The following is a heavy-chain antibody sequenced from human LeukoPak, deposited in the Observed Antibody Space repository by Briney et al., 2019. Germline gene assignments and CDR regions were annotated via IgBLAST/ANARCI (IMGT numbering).Heavy chain of an antibody. V-gene: IGHV3-15*01. J-gene: IGHJ5*02. CDR2: IKSKSEAGTP. Sequence: YPGGSLRLSCATSGFTFSNAWMSWVRQAPGRGLEWVGRIKSKSEAGTPDYAAPGKGRFTISRDDSKNTLYLQMNNLKTEDTAVYYCSTLYRLDPWGQGTLVTVSS. CDR1: GFTFSNAW. D-gene: IGHD2/OR15-2a*01. CDR3: STLYRLDP.